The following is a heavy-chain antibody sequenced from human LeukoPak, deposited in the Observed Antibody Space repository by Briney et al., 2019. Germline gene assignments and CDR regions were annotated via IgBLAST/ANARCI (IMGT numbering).Heavy chain of an antibody. D-gene: IGHD5-18*01. Sequence: GGSLRLSCTASGFTFGDYAMSWFRQAPGKGLEWVGFIRSKAYGGTTEYAASVKGRFTISRDDSKSIAYLQMNSLKTEDTAVYYCTRNLFSPHNTAEGYYFDYWGQGTLVTVSS. J-gene: IGHJ4*02. CDR3: TRNLFSPHNTAEGYYFDY. V-gene: IGHV3-49*03. CDR1: GFTFGDYA. CDR2: IRSKAYGGTT.